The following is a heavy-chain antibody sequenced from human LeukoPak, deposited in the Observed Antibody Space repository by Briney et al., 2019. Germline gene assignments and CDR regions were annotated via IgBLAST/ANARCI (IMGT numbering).Heavy chain of an antibody. CDR3: ARDLGQYYDTSDNWFDP. CDR1: GFTFSSHG. CDR2: INSDGINT. V-gene: IGHV3-74*01. D-gene: IGHD3-22*01. Sequence: GGSLRLSCVASGFTFSSHGMNWVRQTPGKGLEWVSRINSDGINTSYADSVKGRFTISRDNAKNTLNLQMNSLRAEDTAVYYCARDLGQYYDTSDNWFDPWGQGTLVTVSS. J-gene: IGHJ5*02.